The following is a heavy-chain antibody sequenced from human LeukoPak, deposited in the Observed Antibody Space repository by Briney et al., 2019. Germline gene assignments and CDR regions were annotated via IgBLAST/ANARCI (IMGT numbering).Heavy chain of an antibody. CDR3: AREPTRGRAGDNSFDI. D-gene: IGHD7-27*01. Sequence: ASVKVSCKASGYIFNDYDINWVRQAAGQGLEWMGWMNPNSGNTGYAQKFQGRITMTRDTSITTAYMELSGLMPEDTAVYYCAREPTRGRAGDNSFDIWARVQWSPSLQ. V-gene: IGHV1-8*01. CDR1: GYIFNDYD. CDR2: MNPNSGNT. J-gene: IGHJ3*02.